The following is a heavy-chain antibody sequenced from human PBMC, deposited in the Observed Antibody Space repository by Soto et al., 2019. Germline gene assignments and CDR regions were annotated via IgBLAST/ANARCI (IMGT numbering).Heavy chain of an antibody. J-gene: IGHJ3*02. D-gene: IGHD5-12*01. Sequence: QVQLQQWGAGLLQPSETLSLTCAVYGGSFSGYFWTWIHQLPGKGLEWIGEINHRGSTNYNPSLKSRVTISVDTSKNQFSLKLSSVTAADTAVYYCARGGAWRAFDIWGHGAMVTVSS. V-gene: IGHV4-34*01. CDR3: ARGGAWRAFDI. CDR2: INHRGST. CDR1: GGSFSGYF.